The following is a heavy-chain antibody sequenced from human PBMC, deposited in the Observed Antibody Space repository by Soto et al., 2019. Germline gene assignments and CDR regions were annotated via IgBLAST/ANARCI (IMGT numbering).Heavy chain of an antibody. J-gene: IGHJ3*02. CDR1: GFTFSTYS. Sequence: PGGSLRLSCAASGFTFSTYSMTWVRQAPGKGLEWVAHITASAGTTYYADSVRGRFTISRDTSRNTLYLQMNSLRAEDTALYYCAKCMQASWNYDAPHIWGPGTMVTVSS. V-gene: IGHV3-23*01. D-gene: IGHD2-8*01. CDR2: ITASAGTT. CDR3: AKCMQASWNYDAPHI.